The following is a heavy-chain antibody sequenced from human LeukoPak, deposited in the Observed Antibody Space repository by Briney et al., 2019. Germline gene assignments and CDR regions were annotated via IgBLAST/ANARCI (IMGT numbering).Heavy chain of an antibody. V-gene: IGHV3-23*01. Sequence: GGSLSLSCAASGFSFSTYAMTWVRQAPGKGLEWVSDISGSGGSTYYADSVKGRLTISRDNSKNTLYLQMYSLRAEDTAVYYCAKSITYYDISGIYHWGQGNLVTVSS. CDR1: GFSFSTYA. J-gene: IGHJ1*01. D-gene: IGHD3-22*01. CDR3: AKSITYYDISGIYH. CDR2: ISGSGGST.